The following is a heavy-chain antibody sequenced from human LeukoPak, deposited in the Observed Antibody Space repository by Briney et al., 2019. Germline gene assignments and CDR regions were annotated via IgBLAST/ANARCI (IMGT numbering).Heavy chain of an antibody. Sequence: RASVKVSCKASGYTFTSYAMHWVRQAPGQRLEWMGWINAGNGNTKYSQKFQGRVTITRDTSASTAYMELSSLRSEDTAVYYCARDLGSGWDGSYFDYWGQGTLVTVSS. D-gene: IGHD6-19*01. CDR1: GYTFTSYA. CDR3: ARDLGSGWDGSYFDY. CDR2: INAGNGNT. J-gene: IGHJ4*02. V-gene: IGHV1-3*01.